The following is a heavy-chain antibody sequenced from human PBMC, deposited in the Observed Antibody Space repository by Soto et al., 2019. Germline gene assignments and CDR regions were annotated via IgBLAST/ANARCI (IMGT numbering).Heavy chain of an antibody. CDR1: GFTFSSYA. D-gene: IGHD2-2*01. CDR2: ISGSGGST. Sequence: GGSLRLSCAASGFTFSSYAMSWVRQAPGKGLEWVSAISGSGGSTYYADSVKGRFTISRDNSKNTLYLQMNSLRAEDTAVYYCAKDSAPRTGDIVLVPAASDYWGQGTLVTVSS. J-gene: IGHJ4*02. CDR3: AKDSAPRTGDIVLVPAASDY. V-gene: IGHV3-23*01.